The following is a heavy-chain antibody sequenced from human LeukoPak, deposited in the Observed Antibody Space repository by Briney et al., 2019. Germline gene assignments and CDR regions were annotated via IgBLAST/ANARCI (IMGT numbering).Heavy chain of an antibody. CDR1: GFTFSGYS. Sequence: GGSLRLSCAASGFTFSGYSLTWVRQAPGKGLEWVSSISNTGSYTYYLDSVKGRFTISRDNAKNSTFLQMSNLRAEDTAVYFCARGGGLDVWGQGATVTVSS. D-gene: IGHD3-16*01. J-gene: IGHJ6*02. CDR2: ISNTGSYT. CDR3: ARGGGLDV. V-gene: IGHV3-21*04.